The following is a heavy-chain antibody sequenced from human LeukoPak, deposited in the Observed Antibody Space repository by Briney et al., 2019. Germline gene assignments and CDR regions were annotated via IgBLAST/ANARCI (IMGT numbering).Heavy chain of an antibody. D-gene: IGHD3-22*01. CDR3: ARGGSSYFYDSSGSGRAFDV. Sequence: SETLSLTCAVSGGSFSDYYWSWIRQPPGKGLEWIGEIDHSGSTNYNLSLKSRVTISVDTSKKQFSLNLTSVTAADTAEYYCARGGSSYFYDSSGSGRAFDVWGQGTKVTVSS. V-gene: IGHV4-34*01. CDR1: GGSFSDYY. CDR2: IDHSGST. J-gene: IGHJ3*01.